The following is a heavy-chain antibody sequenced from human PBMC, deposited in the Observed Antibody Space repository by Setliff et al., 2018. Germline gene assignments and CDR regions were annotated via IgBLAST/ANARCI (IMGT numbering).Heavy chain of an antibody. Sequence: GASVKVSCKTSGYTFTNYDINWVRQATGQGLEWMGWMNPNSGNTGYAKKFQGRFTITADTSIDTAYMELSSLTSEDTAVYYCATDLAIRGVQFDYWGRGTLVTSPQ. CDR3: ATDLAIRGVQFDY. D-gene: IGHD3-10*01. V-gene: IGHV1-8*02. J-gene: IGHJ4*02. CDR2: MNPNSGNT. CDR1: GYTFTNYD.